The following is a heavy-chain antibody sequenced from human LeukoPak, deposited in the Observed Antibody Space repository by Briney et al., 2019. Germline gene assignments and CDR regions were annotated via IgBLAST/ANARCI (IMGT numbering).Heavy chain of an antibody. CDR3: ARTYYDFWSGNWFDP. CDR2: ISSSGSTI. CDR1: GFTFSDYY. V-gene: IGHV3-11*01. Sequence: PGGSLRLSCAASGFTFSDYYKSWIRQAPGKGLEWVSYISSSGSTIYYADSVKGRFTISRDNAKNSLYLQMNSLRAEDTAVYYCARTYYDFWSGNWFDPWGQGTLVTVSS. D-gene: IGHD3-3*01. J-gene: IGHJ5*02.